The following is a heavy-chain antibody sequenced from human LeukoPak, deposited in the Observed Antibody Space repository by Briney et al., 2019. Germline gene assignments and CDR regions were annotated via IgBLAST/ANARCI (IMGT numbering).Heavy chain of an antibody. D-gene: IGHD3-22*01. V-gene: IGHV3-48*03. J-gene: IGHJ4*02. CDR2: ISSSGTTT. CDR1: GFTFSSYE. CDR3: VRDSHYYDTTDPKYRLDY. Sequence: GGSLRLSCAASGFTFSSYEMNWVRQAPGKGLEWVSYISSSGTTTYYAASVKGRSTISRDNAKNSLYLEIHSLRVEDTGVYYCVRDSHYYDTTDPKYRLDYWGQGTLVSVSS.